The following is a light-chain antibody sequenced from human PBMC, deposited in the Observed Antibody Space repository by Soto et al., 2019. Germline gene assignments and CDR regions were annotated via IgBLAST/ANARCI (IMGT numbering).Light chain of an antibody. Sequence: EIVLTQSPATIALYPGARDTLSCTAIQRVSTYLAWYQQKPGQPPRLLIHDASNRATGIPARFSGSGSGTDFTLTISSLEPEDFAVEDWQQRSNYPPPQIT. CDR1: QRVSTY. V-gene: IGKV3-11*01. CDR2: DAS. CDR3: QQRSNYPPPQIT. J-gene: IGKJ5*01.